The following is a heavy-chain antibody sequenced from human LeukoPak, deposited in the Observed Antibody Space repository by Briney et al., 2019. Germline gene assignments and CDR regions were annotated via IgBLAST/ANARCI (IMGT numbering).Heavy chain of an antibody. D-gene: IGHD1-26*01. CDR1: GFTFSHAW. J-gene: IGHJ4*02. CDR2: IWYDGSNK. Sequence: GGSLRLSCAASGFTFSHAWMSWVRQAPGKGLEWVAVIWYDGSNKYYADSVKGRFTISRDNSKNTLYLQMNSLRAEDTAVYYCASGSPDYWGQGTLVTVSS. CDR3: ASGSPDY. V-gene: IGHV3-33*08.